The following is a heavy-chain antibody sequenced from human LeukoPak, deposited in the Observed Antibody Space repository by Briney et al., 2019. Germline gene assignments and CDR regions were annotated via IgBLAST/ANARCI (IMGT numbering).Heavy chain of an antibody. CDR3: ARDGGVEYYDSSNYYDY. J-gene: IGHJ4*02. Sequence: PGGSLRLSCVASGFTFRSYEMNRVRQAPGKGLEWVSYISSSGSTMYYADSVKGRFTISRDNAKNSLYLQMNSLRAEDTAVYYCARDGGVEYYDSSNYYDYWGQGTLVTVSS. CDR1: GFTFRSYE. CDR2: ISSSGSTM. V-gene: IGHV3-48*03. D-gene: IGHD3-22*01.